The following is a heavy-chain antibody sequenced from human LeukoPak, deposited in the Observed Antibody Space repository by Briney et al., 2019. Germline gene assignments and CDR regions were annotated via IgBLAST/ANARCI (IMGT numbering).Heavy chain of an antibody. CDR1: GLTFSSHW. V-gene: IGHV3-74*01. D-gene: IGHD6-19*01. CDR3: ARDRPPYSSGWSSYYYYYGMDV. J-gene: IGHJ6*02. Sequence: PGGSLRLSCAASGLTFSSHWMHWVRQAPGKGLVWVSRINSDGSSTSYADSVKGRFTISRDNAKNTLYLQMNSLRAEDTAVYYCARDRPPYSSGWSSYYYYYGMDVWGQGTTVTVSS. CDR2: INSDGSST.